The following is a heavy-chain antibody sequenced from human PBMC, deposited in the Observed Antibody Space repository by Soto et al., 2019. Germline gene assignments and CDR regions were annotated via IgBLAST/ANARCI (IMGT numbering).Heavy chain of an antibody. CDR3: ARQARSAPVLPLIWFDP. J-gene: IGHJ5*02. D-gene: IGHD2-15*01. CDR1: GYSFSNYW. CDR2: IYPDNSDT. V-gene: IGHV5-51*01. Sequence: GESLKISCKASGYSFSNYWIGWVRQMPGKGLEWMAIIYPDNSDTRYSLSFQGQVTISADKSISTAYLQWSGLKASDTAMYYCARQARSAPVLPLIWFDPWGQGTLVTVS.